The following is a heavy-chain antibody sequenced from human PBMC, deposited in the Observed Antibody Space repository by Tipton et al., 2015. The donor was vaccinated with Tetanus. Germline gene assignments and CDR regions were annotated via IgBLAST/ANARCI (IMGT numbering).Heavy chain of an antibody. CDR2: IYYGGAT. CDR3: AGGLVRWSEP. J-gene: IGHJ5*02. V-gene: IGHV4-61*01. Sequence: LRLSCSVSGGSVNSGTYYWSWIRQPPGKGLEWLGDIYYGGATQYNPSLDSRVTISMDTSKNQVSLRLTSVTAADTAVYSWAGGLVRWSEPWGRGTLVSVSS. D-gene: IGHD3-10*01. CDR1: GGSVNSGTYY.